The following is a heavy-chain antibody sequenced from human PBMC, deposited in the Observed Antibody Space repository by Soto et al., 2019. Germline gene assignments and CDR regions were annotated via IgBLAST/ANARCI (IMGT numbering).Heavy chain of an antibody. D-gene: IGHD2-15*01. CDR3: AKEVVVAALRGWFDP. V-gene: IGHV3-30*18. J-gene: IGHJ5*02. Sequence: GESLKISCAASGFTFSSYGMHWVRQAPGKGLEWVAVISYDGSNKYYADSVKGRFTISRDNSKNTLYLQMNSLRAEDTAVYYCAKEVVVAALRGWFDPWGQGTLVTVSS. CDR1: GFTFSSYG. CDR2: ISYDGSNK.